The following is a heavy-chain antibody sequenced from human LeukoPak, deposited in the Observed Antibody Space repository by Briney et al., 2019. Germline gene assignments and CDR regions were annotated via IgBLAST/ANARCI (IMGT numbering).Heavy chain of an antibody. V-gene: IGHV3-30*02. CDR3: AKGRRYNILTGHYVSEADP. D-gene: IGHD3-9*01. J-gene: IGHJ5*02. CDR1: GLTFSSYG. CDR2: IRYDGRNK. Sequence: GGSLRLSCAASGLTFSSYGMHWVRQAPGKGLEWVAFIRYDGRNKYYGDPVKGRFSISRDNSKNTLYLQMNSLRAEDTAVYYCAKGRRYNILTGHYVSEADPWGQGTLVTVSS.